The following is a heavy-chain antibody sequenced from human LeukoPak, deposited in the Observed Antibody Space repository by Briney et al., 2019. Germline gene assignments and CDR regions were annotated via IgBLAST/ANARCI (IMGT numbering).Heavy chain of an antibody. CDR3: AKAAAAMVRGVYFDY. J-gene: IGHJ4*02. CDR2: IRYDGSNK. Sequence: GGSLRLSCAASGFTFSSYGMHWVRQALGKGLEWVAFIRYDGSNKYYADSVKGRFTISRDNSKNTLYLQMNSLRAEDTAVYYCAKAAAAMVRGVYFDYWGQGTLVTVSS. V-gene: IGHV3-30*02. D-gene: IGHD3-10*01. CDR1: GFTFSSYG.